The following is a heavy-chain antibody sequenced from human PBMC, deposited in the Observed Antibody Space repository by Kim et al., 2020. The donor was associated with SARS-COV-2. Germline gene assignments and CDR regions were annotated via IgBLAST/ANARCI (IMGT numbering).Heavy chain of an antibody. Sequence: GGSLRLSCAASGFTFSSSWMHWVRQAPGKGLFWVSRIDGDGRTVNYGDSVKGRFTVSRDNARNTMYLQMNSLRAEDSALYYCTRGEISASGLVYCGQGALVTVSS. CDR3: TRGEISASGLVY. CDR2: IDGDGRTV. V-gene: IGHV3-74*01. CDR1: GFTFSSSW. D-gene: IGHD3-16*02. J-gene: IGHJ4*02.